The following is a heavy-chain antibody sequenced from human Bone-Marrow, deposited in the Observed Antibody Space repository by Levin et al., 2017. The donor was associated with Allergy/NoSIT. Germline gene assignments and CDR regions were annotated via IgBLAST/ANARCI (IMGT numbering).Heavy chain of an antibody. CDR3: ARGGADRPGISFY. CDR2: LNSDGTTT. V-gene: IGHV3-74*01. D-gene: IGHD6-6*01. J-gene: IGHJ4*02. Sequence: EASVKVSCAASGFTFSSYWMQWVRQVPGKGLMWVSRLNSDGTTTNYADSVKGRFTISRDNAKNTLYLQMNSLRAEDTAVYYCARGGADRPGISFYWGQGVLVTVSS. CDR1: GFTFSSYW.